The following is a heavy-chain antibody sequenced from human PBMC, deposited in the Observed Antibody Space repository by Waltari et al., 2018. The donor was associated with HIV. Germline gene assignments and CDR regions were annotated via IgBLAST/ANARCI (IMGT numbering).Heavy chain of an antibody. CDR3: ASPDTTMVHGHYYFYHMDV. J-gene: IGHJ6*02. CDR1: GFTVSSND. D-gene: IGHD5-18*01. CDR2: IYTGGST. Sequence: EVQLVEAGGGLVQPGGSLRLPCAASGFTVSSNDMRWVRPAPGKGLEWVSLIYTGGSTYYADSVKGRFTISRDNSKNTLYLQMNSLRAEDTAVYYCASPDTTMVHGHYYFYHMDVWGQGTTVTVSS. V-gene: IGHV3-66*01.